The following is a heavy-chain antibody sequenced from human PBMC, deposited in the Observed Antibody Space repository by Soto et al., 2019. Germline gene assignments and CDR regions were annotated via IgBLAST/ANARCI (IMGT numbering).Heavy chain of an antibody. V-gene: IGHV3-33*01. CDR3: GRDDDYPDNGFDY. D-gene: IGHD4-17*01. J-gene: IGHJ4*02. Sequence: QVQLVESGGGVVQPGTSLRLSCAASGFTFSRHGMHWVRQTPGKGLEWLAVILNDASGHWYADSVKGRFTISRDNFENTLYLQMNGLRLEDTVMYSWGRDDDYPDNGFDYGGKGPLVTVSS. CDR2: ILNDASGH. CDR1: GFTFSRHG.